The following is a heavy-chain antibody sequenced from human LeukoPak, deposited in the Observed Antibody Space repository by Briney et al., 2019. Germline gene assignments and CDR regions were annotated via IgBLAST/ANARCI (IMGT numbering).Heavy chain of an antibody. D-gene: IGHD3-3*02. CDR2: IIPIFGTA. CDR3: ARGHGDSFLEWSQYYYMDV. CDR1: GGTFSSYA. J-gene: IGHJ6*03. V-gene: IGHV1-69*05. Sequence: ASVKVSCKASGGTFSSYAISWVRQAPGQGLEWMGGIIPIFGTANYAQKFQGRVTITTDESTSTAYMELSSLRSEDTAVYYCARGHGDSFLEWSQYYYMDVWGKGTTVTVSS.